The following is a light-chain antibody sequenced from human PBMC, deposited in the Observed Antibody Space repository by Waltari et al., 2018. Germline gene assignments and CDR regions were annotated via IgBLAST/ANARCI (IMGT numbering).Light chain of an antibody. CDR3: QQSYSTPWT. CDR2: TAS. V-gene: IGKV1-39*01. Sequence: DIQMTQSPSPLSSSVGDRVTITCRASQTINTYLNWYQQKPGKAPKLLIYTASTLQSGVPSRFSSSGFGTDFTLTISSLQPEDFATYYCQQSYSTPWTFGQGTKVEIK. CDR1: QTINTY. J-gene: IGKJ1*01.